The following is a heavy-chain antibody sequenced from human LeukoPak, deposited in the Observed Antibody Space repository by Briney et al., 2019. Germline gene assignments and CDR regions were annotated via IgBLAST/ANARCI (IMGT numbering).Heavy chain of an antibody. Sequence: PSETLSLTCTVSGYSISSGYYWGWIRQPPGKGLEWIGSIYHSGSTYYNPSLKSRVTISVDTSKNRFSLKLSSVTAADTAVYYCARDPLNDYGDYRVWFDPWGQGTLVTVSS. CDR1: GYSISSGYY. CDR2: IYHSGST. CDR3: ARDPLNDYGDYRVWFDP. V-gene: IGHV4-38-2*02. D-gene: IGHD4-17*01. J-gene: IGHJ5*02.